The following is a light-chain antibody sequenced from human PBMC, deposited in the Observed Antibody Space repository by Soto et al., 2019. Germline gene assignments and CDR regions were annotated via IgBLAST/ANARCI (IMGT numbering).Light chain of an antibody. CDR1: QSVSTH. CDR3: QQYHDWPIT. Sequence: EIVMTQSPATLSLSPGEGATLSCRASQSVSTHLAWYKQIPGQAPRLLIYGTSTRAAGIPARFSGRGSGTEFTFTISSLKSEDFEVYHCQQYHDWPITFGQGTRLEIK. J-gene: IGKJ5*01. CDR2: GTS. V-gene: IGKV3-15*01.